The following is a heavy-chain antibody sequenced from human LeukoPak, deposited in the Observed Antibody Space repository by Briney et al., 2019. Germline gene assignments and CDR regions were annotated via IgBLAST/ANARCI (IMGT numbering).Heavy chain of an antibody. D-gene: IGHD6-19*01. CDR1: GFTVSSNY. CDR2: IYSGGST. Sequence: GGSLRLSCAASGFTVSSNYITWVRQAPGKGLEWVSVIYSGGSTYYADSVKGRFTISRDNSKNTLYLQMNSLRAEDTAVYYCARDRTAVAGKRGRNRFVPGSFDYWGQGTLVTVSS. CDR3: ARDRTAVAGKRGRNRFVPGSFDY. V-gene: IGHV3-53*01. J-gene: IGHJ4*02.